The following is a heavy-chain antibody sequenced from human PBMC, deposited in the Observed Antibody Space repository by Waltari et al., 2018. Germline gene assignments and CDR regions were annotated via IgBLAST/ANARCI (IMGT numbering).Heavy chain of an antibody. CDR3: ARDLWIQLWGYYFDH. CDR2: ISFDGNKK. D-gene: IGHD5-18*01. V-gene: IGHV3-30*15. J-gene: IGHJ4*02. Sequence: QVQLVESGGGVVQPGRSLRLSCAASGFTFSDHAMHWVRQAPGKGLRSVAGISFDGNKKYYADSVKGRFTISRDNAQNTLYLEMSSLRPEDTAVYFCARDLWIQLWGYYFDHWGQGTLVTVSS. CDR1: GFTFSDHA.